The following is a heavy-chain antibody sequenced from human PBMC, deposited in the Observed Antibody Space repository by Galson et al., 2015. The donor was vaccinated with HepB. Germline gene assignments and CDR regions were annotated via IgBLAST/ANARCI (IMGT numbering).Heavy chain of an antibody. J-gene: IGHJ1*01. CDR2: ISYDGSNK. D-gene: IGHD6-19*01. CDR3: AKLRYSSGYFSRGGGYFQH. Sequence: SLRLSCADSGFTFSSYGMHWVRQAPGKGLEWVAVISYDGSNKYYADSVKGRFTISRDNSKNTLYLQMNSLRAEDTAVYYCAKLRYSSGYFSRGGGYFQHWGQGTLVTVSS. CDR1: GFTFSSYG. V-gene: IGHV3-30*18.